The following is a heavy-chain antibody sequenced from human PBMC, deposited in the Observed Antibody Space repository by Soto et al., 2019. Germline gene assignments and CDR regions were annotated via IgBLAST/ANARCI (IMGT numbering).Heavy chain of an antibody. J-gene: IGHJ4*02. V-gene: IGHV1-46*01. CDR2: ISPSDGAA. D-gene: IGHD2-21*02. Sequence: ASVKFSCTSSGYTCTSHNMHWVRQAPGQGLEWMGIISPSDGAARYAQHIQGRVTMTRDASTNKVYMELSSLRSEDSAMYYCARDNTAWSADYWGQGNLVTV. CDR3: ARDNTAWSADY. CDR1: GYTCTSHN.